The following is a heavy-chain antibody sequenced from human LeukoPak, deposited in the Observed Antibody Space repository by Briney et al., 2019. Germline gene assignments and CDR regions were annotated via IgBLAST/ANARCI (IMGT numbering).Heavy chain of an antibody. J-gene: IGHJ3*02. CDR1: GFTSSNYW. D-gene: IGHD3-22*01. CDR2: IKQDGSEK. CDR3: ATMIVVVIKGGDAFDI. Sequence: GGSLRLSCAASGFTSSNYWMVWVRQAPGKGLEWVANIKQDGSEKNCVDSVKGRFTISRDNAKNSLYLQMNSLRAEDTAVYYCATMIVVVIKGGDAFDIWGQGTMVTVSS. V-gene: IGHV3-7*01.